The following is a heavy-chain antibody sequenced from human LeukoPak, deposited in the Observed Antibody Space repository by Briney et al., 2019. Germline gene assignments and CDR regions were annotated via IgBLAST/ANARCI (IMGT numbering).Heavy chain of an antibody. V-gene: IGHV5-51*01. CDR2: IYPGDSDT. D-gene: IGHD6-19*01. Sequence: GASLQISGKGSGSIFTSYWIGGGRPLGGKGVEWMGIIYPGDSDTRYSPSCQGQVTISADKSISTAYLQWSSLKASDTAMYYCARLYEMAVAGTHFDYWGQGTLVTVSS. CDR1: GSIFTSYW. J-gene: IGHJ4*02. CDR3: ARLYEMAVAGTHFDY.